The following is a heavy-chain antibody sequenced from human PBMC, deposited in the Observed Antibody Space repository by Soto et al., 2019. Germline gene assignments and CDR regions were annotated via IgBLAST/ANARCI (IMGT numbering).Heavy chain of an antibody. Sequence: EVQLLESGGGLVQPGGSLRLSCAASGFTFSSYAMTWVRQAPGKGLEWVSAISGSGGTTYHADSVKVRFTISRDNSKNTLYLQMNSLRAGDAAVYYCAKPPYSSSSYYYYGMDVWGQGTTVTVSS. V-gene: IGHV3-23*01. CDR1: GFTFSSYA. J-gene: IGHJ6*02. CDR3: AKPPYSSSSYYYYGMDV. D-gene: IGHD6-6*01. CDR2: ISGSGGTT.